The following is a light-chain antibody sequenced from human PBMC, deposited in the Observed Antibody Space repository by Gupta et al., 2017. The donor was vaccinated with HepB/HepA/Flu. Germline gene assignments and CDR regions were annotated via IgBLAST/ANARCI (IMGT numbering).Light chain of an antibody. CDR1: QSISSY. Sequence: IQITQSPSSLSASVGDRVTITCRASQSISSYLNWYQQKPGKAPKLLIYAASSSQSGVPSRFSGSGSGTDFTLTISRLQPEDFATYYCQQSDGTPRTFGQGTKVEIK. J-gene: IGKJ1*01. CDR2: AAS. CDR3: QQSDGTPRT. V-gene: IGKV1-39*01.